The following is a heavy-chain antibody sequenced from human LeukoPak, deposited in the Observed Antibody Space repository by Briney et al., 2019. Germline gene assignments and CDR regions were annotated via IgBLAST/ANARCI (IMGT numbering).Heavy chain of an antibody. D-gene: IGHD3-10*01. CDR1: GFTFSSYW. V-gene: IGHV3-7*01. J-gene: IGHJ5*02. CDR2: IKQDGSEK. Sequence: PGGSLRLSCAASGFTFSSYWMSWVRQAPGKGLEWVANIKQDGSEKYYVDSVKGRFTISRDNAKNSMYLKMNSLRAEDTAVYYCARWDTVRAHNWFDPWGQGTLVTVSS. CDR3: ARWDTVRAHNWFDP.